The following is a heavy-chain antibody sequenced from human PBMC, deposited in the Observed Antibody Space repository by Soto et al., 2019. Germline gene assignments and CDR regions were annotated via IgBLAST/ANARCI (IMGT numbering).Heavy chain of an antibody. CDR1: GFTFDDYG. Sequence: GGSLRLSCAASGFTFDDYGMNWVRQAPGKGLEWVSGINWNGGSTGYADSVKGRFTISRDNAKNSLYLQMNSLRAEDTALYYCARDRGGYSYWKRYGMAVWGQGTTVTVSS. D-gene: IGHD5-18*01. CDR2: INWNGGST. J-gene: IGHJ6*02. V-gene: IGHV3-20*04. CDR3: ARDRGGYSYWKRYGMAV.